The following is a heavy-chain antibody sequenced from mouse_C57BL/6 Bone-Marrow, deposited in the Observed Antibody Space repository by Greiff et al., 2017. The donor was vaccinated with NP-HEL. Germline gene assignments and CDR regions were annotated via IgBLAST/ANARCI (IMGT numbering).Heavy chain of an antibody. CDR1: GFSLTSYG. D-gene: IGHD1-1*01. Sequence: VKLVESGPGLVQPSQSLSITCTVSGFSLTSYGVHWVRQSPGKGLEWLGVIWSGGSTDYNAAFISRLSISKDNSKSQVFFKMNSLQADDTAIYYCARNWAITTVVAPWYFDVWGTGTTVTVSS. CDR2: IWSGGST. V-gene: IGHV2-2*01. CDR3: ARNWAITTVVAPWYFDV. J-gene: IGHJ1*03.